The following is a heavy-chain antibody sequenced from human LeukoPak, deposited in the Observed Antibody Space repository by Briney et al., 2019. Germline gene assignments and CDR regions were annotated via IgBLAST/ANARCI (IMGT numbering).Heavy chain of an antibody. CDR1: GFTFSSYS. Sequence: GGSLRLSCAASGFTFSSYSMNWVRQAPGKGLEWVSSISSSSSYIYYADSVKGRFTISRDNAKNSLYLQMNSLRAEDTAVYYCARDANYYYDFWSGYYPLFDYWGQGTLVTVSS. CDR2: ISSSSSYI. V-gene: IGHV3-21*01. D-gene: IGHD3-3*01. CDR3: ARDANYYYDFWSGYYPLFDY. J-gene: IGHJ4*02.